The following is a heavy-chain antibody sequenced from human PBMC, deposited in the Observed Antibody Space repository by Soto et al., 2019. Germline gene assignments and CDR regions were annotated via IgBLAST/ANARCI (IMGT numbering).Heavy chain of an antibody. CDR1: GFTFSSYA. CDR3: VKDPRVPAATLDYYYYGMDV. CDR2: ISSNGGST. Sequence: GGSLRLSCSASGFTFSSYAMHWVRQAPGKGLEYVSAISSNGGSTYYADSVKGRFTISRDNSKNTLYLQMSSLRAEDTAVYYCVKDPRVPAATLDYYYYGMDVWGQGTTVTVSS. D-gene: IGHD2-2*01. J-gene: IGHJ6*02. V-gene: IGHV3-64D*08.